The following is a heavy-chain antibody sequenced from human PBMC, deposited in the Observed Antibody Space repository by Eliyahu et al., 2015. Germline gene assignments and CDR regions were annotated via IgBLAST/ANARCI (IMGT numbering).Heavy chain of an antibody. V-gene: IGHV5-51*01. J-gene: IGHJ4*02. D-gene: IGHD5-18*01. CDR1: XYXFTNSW. CDR2: IYPGDSDT. Sequence: EVQLVQSGAEVKKPGESLKISCKGSXYXFTNSWIGWVRQMPGRGLEWMGVIYPGDSDTRYSPSFRGQVTISADKPISTAYLQWSSLKASDTAIYYCARRGYSYGRFDSWGQGTLVTVSS. CDR3: ARRGYSYGRFDS.